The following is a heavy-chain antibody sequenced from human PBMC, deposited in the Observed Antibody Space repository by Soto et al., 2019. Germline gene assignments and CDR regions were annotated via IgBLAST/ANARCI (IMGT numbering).Heavy chain of an antibody. CDR3: AKSLLPTTYYYMDV. D-gene: IGHD1-1*01. J-gene: IGHJ6*03. CDR1: GFTFSSYA. Sequence: GGSLRLSCAASGFTFSSYAISWVRQAPGKGLEWVSAISGSGGSTYYADSVKGRFTISRDNSKNTLYLQMNSLRAEDTAVYYCAKSLLPTTYYYMDVWGKGTTVTVSS. V-gene: IGHV3-23*01. CDR2: ISGSGGST.